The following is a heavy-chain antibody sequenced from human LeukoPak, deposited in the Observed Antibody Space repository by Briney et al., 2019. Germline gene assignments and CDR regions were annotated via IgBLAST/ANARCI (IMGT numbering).Heavy chain of an antibody. Sequence: GASVKVSCKASGGTFSSYAISWVRQAPGQGLEWMGRIIPILGIANYAQKFQGRVTITADKSTSTAYMELSSLRSEDTAVYYCARWPAVSIAVAESDAFDIWGQGTMVTVSS. CDR3: ARWPAVSIAVAESDAFDI. J-gene: IGHJ3*02. D-gene: IGHD6-19*01. CDR2: IIPILGIA. V-gene: IGHV1-69*04. CDR1: GGTFSSYA.